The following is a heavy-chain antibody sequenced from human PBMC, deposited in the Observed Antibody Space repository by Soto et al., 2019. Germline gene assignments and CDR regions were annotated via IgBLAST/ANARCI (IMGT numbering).Heavy chain of an antibody. Sequence: GGSLRLSCAASGFTFSSFGMNWVRQAPGKGLEWVSYISSSSNYIYYADSVKGRFTISRDNAKNSLYLQMNSLRAEDTAVYSYARGSPSTAPFDYWGQGTLVTVSS. CDR1: GFTFSSFG. CDR2: ISSSSNYI. V-gene: IGHV3-21*01. J-gene: IGHJ4*02. CDR3: ARGSPSTAPFDY.